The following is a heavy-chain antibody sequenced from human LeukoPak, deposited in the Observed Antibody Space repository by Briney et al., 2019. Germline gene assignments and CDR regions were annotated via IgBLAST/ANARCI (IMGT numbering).Heavy chain of an antibody. J-gene: IGHJ3*02. CDR2: IVVGSGNT. CDR3: AADPAHYYDSSGEAFDI. V-gene: IGHV1-58*02. CDR1: GFTFTSSA. Sequence: ASVKVSCTASGFTFTSSAMQWVRQARGQRLEWIGWIVVGSGNTNYAQKFQERVTITRDMSTSTAYMELSSLRSEDTAVYYCAADPAHYYDSSGEAFDIWGQGTMVTVSS. D-gene: IGHD3-22*01.